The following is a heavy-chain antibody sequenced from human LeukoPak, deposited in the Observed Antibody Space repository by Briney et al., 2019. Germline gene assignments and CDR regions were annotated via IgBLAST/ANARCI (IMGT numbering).Heavy chain of an antibody. CDR1: GFTFSSYA. CDR2: ISGSGDTT. Sequence: PGGSLRLSCAASGFTFSSYAMTWVRQAPGQGLEWVSSISGSGDTTYHADSVRGRFTISRDNFKSTLYLLMNNLRTEDTAVYYCAKWGGRETDSNTWYGPLDHWGRGTLATVSP. J-gene: IGHJ4*02. CDR3: AKWGGRETDSNTWYGPLDH. D-gene: IGHD6-13*01. V-gene: IGHV3-23*01.